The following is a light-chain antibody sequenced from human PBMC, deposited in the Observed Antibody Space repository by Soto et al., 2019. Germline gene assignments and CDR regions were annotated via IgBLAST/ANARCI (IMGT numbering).Light chain of an antibody. V-gene: IGLV1-47*01. CDR1: SSNIGSHN. CDR3: AVWDNSLNGRV. CDR2: KND. Sequence: QLVLTQPPSASGTPGQRVTISCSGSSSNIGSHNVYWYHHLPGTAPKLLIYKNDQRPSGVPDRFSGSKSGTSASLAISGLRSEDEADYYCAVWDNSLNGRVFGGGTKLTVL. J-gene: IGLJ3*02.